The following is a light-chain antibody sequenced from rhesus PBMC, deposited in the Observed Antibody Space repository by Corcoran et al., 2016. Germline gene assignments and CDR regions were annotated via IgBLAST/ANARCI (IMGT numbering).Light chain of an antibody. J-gene: IGKJ1*01. CDR3: LQHSNWPRT. CDR1: QSVSSS. CDR2: GAS. V-gene: IGKV3-24*01. Sequence: EIVMTQSPATLSLSPGERATLSCRASQSVSSSFTWYQQKPGHAPRFHINGASSRAPGIPERFSGRGSGTDCTLTISSLEPEDVAVYYCLQHSNWPRTFGQGTKVEIK.